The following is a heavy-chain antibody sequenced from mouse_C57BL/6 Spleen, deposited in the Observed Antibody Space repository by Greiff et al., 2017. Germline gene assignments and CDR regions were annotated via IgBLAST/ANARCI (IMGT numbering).Heavy chain of an antibody. Sequence: LVESGAELARPGASVKLSCKASGYTFTSYGISWVKQRTGQGLEWIGEIYPRSGNTYYNEKFKGKATLTADKSSSTAYMELRSLTSEDSAVYFCARGSIYDGYHWYFDVWGTGTTVTVSS. J-gene: IGHJ1*03. CDR2: IYPRSGNT. CDR3: ARGSIYDGYHWYFDV. V-gene: IGHV1-81*01. CDR1: GYTFTSYG. D-gene: IGHD2-3*01.